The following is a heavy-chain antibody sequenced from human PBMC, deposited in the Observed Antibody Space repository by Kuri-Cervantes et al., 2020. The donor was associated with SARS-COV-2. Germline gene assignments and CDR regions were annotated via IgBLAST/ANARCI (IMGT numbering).Heavy chain of an antibody. CDR2: IIPILGIA. CDR1: GGTFSSYA. J-gene: IGHJ5*02. V-gene: IGHV1-69*04. Sequence: SVKVSCKASGGTFSSYAISWVRQAPGQGLEWMGRIIPILGIANYAQKFQGRVTITADKSTSTAYMELSSLRSEDTAVYYCARDSSNYYDSSGPPKVGWFDPWGQGTLVTVSS. CDR3: ARDSSNYYDSSGPPKVGWFDP. D-gene: IGHD3-22*01.